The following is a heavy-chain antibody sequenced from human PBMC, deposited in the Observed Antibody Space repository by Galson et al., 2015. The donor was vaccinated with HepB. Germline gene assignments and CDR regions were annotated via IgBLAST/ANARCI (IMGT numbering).Heavy chain of an antibody. CDR2: IIPIFGTE. Sequence: SVKVSCKASGGTFSSYAINWVRQAPGQGLEWMGGIIPIFGTENYAQKFQGRVTITADDSTSTAYMELSSLRSEDTAVYYCARSGYSFGGRLDYWGQGTLVTVSS. CDR3: ARSGYSFGGRLDY. V-gene: IGHV1-69*13. J-gene: IGHJ4*02. D-gene: IGHD5-18*01. CDR1: GGTFSSYA.